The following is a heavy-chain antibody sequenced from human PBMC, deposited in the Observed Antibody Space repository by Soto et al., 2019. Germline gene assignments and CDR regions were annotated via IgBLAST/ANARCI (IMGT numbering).Heavy chain of an antibody. CDR3: ARATREAARPEFSYYMDV. Sequence: GASVKVSCKASGYTFTSYDINWVRQATGQGLEWMGWMNPNSGNTGYAQKFQGRVTMTRNTSISTVYMELSSLRSEDTALYYCARATREAARPEFSYYMDVWGKGTTVTVSS. CDR2: MNPNSGNT. D-gene: IGHD6-13*01. J-gene: IGHJ6*03. CDR1: GYTFTSYD. V-gene: IGHV1-8*01.